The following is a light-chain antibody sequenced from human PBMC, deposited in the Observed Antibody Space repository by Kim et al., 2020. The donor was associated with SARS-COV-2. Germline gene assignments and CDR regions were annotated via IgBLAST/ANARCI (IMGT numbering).Light chain of an antibody. J-gene: IGLJ3*02. Sequence: GQRVTYSGSGSNSNIKRDPVSWYQQRPGTAPKVLIYTNNQRPSGVPARFSGSKSGTSASLAISGLQSEDEADYYCAAWDDSLTGWVFGGGTQLTVL. CDR1: NSNIKRDP. CDR3: AAWDDSLTGWV. V-gene: IGLV1-44*01. CDR2: TNN.